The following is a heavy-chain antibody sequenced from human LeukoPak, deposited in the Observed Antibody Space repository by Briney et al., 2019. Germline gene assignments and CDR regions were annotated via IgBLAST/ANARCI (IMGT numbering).Heavy chain of an antibody. J-gene: IGHJ5*02. CDR1: GFNVSSNY. V-gene: IGHV3-53*01. CDR3: AREGYSSGWFRL. Sequence: GGSLRLSCVASGFNVSSNYMRWVRQAPGKGLEWVSVIYSGGRTYYADPVKGRFAISRDNSKNTVYLQMNSLRAEDTAVYYCAREGYSSGWFRLWGQGTLVTVSS. D-gene: IGHD6-19*01. CDR2: IYSGGRT.